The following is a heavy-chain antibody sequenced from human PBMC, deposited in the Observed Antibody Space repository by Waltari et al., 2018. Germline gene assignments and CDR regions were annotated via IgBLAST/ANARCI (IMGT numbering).Heavy chain of an antibody. V-gene: IGHV4-59*01. CDR1: GGSISSYY. CDR3: ARDRGYQDY. D-gene: IGHD3-10*01. J-gene: IGHJ4*02. CDR2: IYCSGST. Sequence: QVQLQESGPGLVKPSETLSLTCTVSGGSISSYYWSWIRQPPGKGLEWIGYIYCSGSTNYNPPLKSRVIISVDTSKNQFALKVRSMTAADTAVYYCARDRGYQDYWGQGTLVTVSS.